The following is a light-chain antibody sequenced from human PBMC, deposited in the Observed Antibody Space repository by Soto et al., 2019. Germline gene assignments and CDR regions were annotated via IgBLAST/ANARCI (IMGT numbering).Light chain of an antibody. CDR1: QSVGRN. CDR2: GPS. Sequence: EIVMTQSPATLSVSPGERATLSCRASQSVGRNLAWYQQKPGQAPRLLIYGPSTRATGIPARFSGSESRTQFTLTISSQQSEDFAICSCQQYNHWPPRTFGGGTKVEIK. CDR3: QQYNHWPPRT. J-gene: IGKJ4*01. V-gene: IGKV3-15*01.